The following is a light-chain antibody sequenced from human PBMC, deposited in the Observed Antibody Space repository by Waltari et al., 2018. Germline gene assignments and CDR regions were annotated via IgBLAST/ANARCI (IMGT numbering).Light chain of an antibody. J-gene: IGLJ2*01. Sequence: SYDLTQSPSVSVSPVQTATITCPGVQLGDKSASWYQQKTGQSPILVIYQNDKRPPGIPERFSGSSSGNIATLTISGTQAMDEAGYYCQAWDSGSVIFGGGTKLTVL. CDR2: QND. CDR1: QLGDKS. V-gene: IGLV3-1*01. CDR3: QAWDSGSVI.